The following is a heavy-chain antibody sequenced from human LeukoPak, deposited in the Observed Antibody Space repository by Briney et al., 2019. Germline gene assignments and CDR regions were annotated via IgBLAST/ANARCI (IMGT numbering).Heavy chain of an antibody. V-gene: IGHV3-23*01. D-gene: IGHD2-15*01. CDR2: VSGRGDAT. CDR3: AKAPPAATNYYYGMDV. J-gene: IGHJ6*02. Sequence: GGSLRLSCAASGFTFNNYAMTWVRQAPGKGLEWVSAVSGRGDATYYADSVKGRFTISRDDSKNTLYLQMNSLRAEDTAVYHCAKAPPAATNYYYGMDVWGQGTTVTVSS. CDR1: GFTFNNYA.